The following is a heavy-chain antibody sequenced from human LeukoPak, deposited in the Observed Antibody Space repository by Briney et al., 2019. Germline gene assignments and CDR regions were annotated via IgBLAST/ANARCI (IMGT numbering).Heavy chain of an antibody. Sequence: SETLSLTCTVSGGSISSSSYYWGWIRQPPGKGLEWIESIYYSGSTYYNPSLKSRVTISVDTSKNQFSLKLSSVTAADTAVYYCARSNGSGAWGQGTLVTVSS. CDR2: IYYSGST. CDR1: GGSISSSSYY. J-gene: IGHJ5*02. CDR3: ARSNGSGA. V-gene: IGHV4-39*01. D-gene: IGHD3-10*01.